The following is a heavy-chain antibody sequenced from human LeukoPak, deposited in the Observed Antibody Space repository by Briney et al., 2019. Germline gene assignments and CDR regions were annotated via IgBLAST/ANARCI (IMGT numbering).Heavy chain of an antibody. CDR3: ARDNIVATITSY. CDR2: INPNSGGT. J-gene: IGHJ4*02. V-gene: IGHV1-2*02. D-gene: IGHD5-12*01. Sequence: ASVKVSCKASGYTFTGYYMHWVQQAPGQGLEWMGWINPNSGGTNYAQKFQGRVTMTRDTSISTAYMELSRLRSDDTAVYYCARDNIVATITSYWGQGTLVTVSS. CDR1: GYTFTGYY.